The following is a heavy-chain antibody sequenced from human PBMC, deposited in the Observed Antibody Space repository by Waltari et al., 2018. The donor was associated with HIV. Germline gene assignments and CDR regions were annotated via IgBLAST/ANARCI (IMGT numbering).Heavy chain of an antibody. CDR3: AGSPFGEPYYYGMDV. Sequence: EVQLVQAGAEVKKPGASLKPSRKGSGYSFTTYCIGWLRQRPGKGLEWMVIISRGDSDTRYSPSFQGHVTISADKSISPAYLQWSSLKASDTALYYCAGSPFGEPYYYGMDVWGQGTTVTVSS. J-gene: IGHJ6*02. CDR2: ISRGDSDT. D-gene: IGHD3-10*01. V-gene: IGHV5-51*03. CDR1: GYSFTTYC.